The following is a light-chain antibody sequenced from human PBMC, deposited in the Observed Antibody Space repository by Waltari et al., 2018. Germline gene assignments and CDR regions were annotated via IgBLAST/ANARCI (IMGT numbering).Light chain of an antibody. V-gene: IGKV3-15*01. CDR3: QQYNDWLGT. Sequence: EIVMTQSPATLSVSPGERATLSCRASQRVSSNLAWYQQKPGPTPSLLLYGASTRATDIPARFSGSGSGTEFTLTISSLQSEDFAVYYCQQYNDWLGTFGQGTKLEIK. CDR1: QRVSSN. CDR2: GAS. J-gene: IGKJ2*01.